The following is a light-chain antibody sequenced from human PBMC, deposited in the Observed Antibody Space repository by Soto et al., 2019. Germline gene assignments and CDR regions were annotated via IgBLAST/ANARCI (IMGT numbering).Light chain of an antibody. J-gene: IGKJ1*01. Sequence: DIQMTQSPSTLSASVGDRVTITCRASQSISSQLAWYQQKPGKAPKLLIYDASSLESGVPSRFSGSGSGTEFPLTISSLQPDDFATYCCQQYNSYKTFGQGTKVEIK. CDR2: DAS. V-gene: IGKV1-5*01. CDR1: QSISSQ. CDR3: QQYNSYKT.